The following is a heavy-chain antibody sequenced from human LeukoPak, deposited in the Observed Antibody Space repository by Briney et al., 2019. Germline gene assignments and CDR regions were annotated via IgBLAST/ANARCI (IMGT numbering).Heavy chain of an antibody. CDR2: INWNGGST. V-gene: IGHV3-20*04. J-gene: IGHJ4*02. CDR3: AREVYYDSSGYSPFDH. CDR1: GFTFDDYG. Sequence: GGSLRLSCAASGFTFDDYGMSWVRQAPGKGLEWVSGINWNGGSTGYADSVKGRFTISRDNAKNSLYLQMNSLRAEDTALYYCAREVYYDSSGYSPFDHWGQGTLVTVSS. D-gene: IGHD3-22*01.